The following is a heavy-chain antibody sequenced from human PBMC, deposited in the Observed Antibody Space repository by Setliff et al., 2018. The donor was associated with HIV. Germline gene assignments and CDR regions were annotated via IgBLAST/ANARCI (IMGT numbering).Heavy chain of an antibody. D-gene: IGHD1-1*01. V-gene: IGHV3-48*04. CDR3: ARDWNGDGRSIDS. CDR1: GFTFSSYS. J-gene: IGHJ5*01. CDR2: ISGSGSGV. Sequence: GGSLRLSCAASGFTFSSYSMNWVRQSPGKGLEWVSYISGSGSGVDYADSVKGRFTVSRDNSKNSLHLQMNSLRAGDTAVYYCARDWNGDGRSIDSWGQGTLVTVSS.